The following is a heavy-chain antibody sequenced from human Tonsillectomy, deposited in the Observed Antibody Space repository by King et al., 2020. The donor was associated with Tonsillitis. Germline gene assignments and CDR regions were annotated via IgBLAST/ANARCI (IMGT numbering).Heavy chain of an antibody. CDR3: AKDHSSSYLDY. CDR1: GFTFSSYG. J-gene: IGHJ4*02. Sequence: VQLVESGGGVVQPGRPLRLSCGASGFTFSSYGMHWVRQAPGKGLEWVAVISYDGSNKYYADSVKGRFTISRDNSKNTLYLQMNSLRAEDTAVYYCAKDHSSSYLDYWGQGTLVTVSS. CDR2: ISYDGSNK. V-gene: IGHV3-30*18. D-gene: IGHD6-13*01.